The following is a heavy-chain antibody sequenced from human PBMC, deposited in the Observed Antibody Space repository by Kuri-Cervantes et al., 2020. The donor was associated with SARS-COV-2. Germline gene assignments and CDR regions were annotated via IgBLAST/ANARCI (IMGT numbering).Heavy chain of an antibody. V-gene: IGHV4-38-2*01. CDR3: ARGLRGTIFGVVIDYYYGMDV. CDR2: IYYSGST. Sequence: SQTLSLTCAVSGYSIINSYYWGWIRQPPGKGLEWIGTIYYSGSTNYNPSLKSRVTISVDTSKNQFSLKLSSVTAADTAVYYCARGLRGTIFGVVIDYYYGMDVWGQGTTVTVSS. CDR1: GYSIINSYY. D-gene: IGHD3-3*01. J-gene: IGHJ6*02.